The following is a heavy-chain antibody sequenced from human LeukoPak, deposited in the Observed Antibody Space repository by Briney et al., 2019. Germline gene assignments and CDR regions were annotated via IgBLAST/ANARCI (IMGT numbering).Heavy chain of an antibody. CDR3: ARVVRPYYDSSGYYTDLDGFDY. D-gene: IGHD3-22*01. Sequence: KSGGSLRLSCAASGFTFSDYYMSWIRQAPGKGLEWVSSISSSSSYIYYADSVKGRFTISRDNAKNSLYLQMNSLRAEDTAVYYCARVVRPYYDSSGYYTDLDGFDYWGQGTLVTVSS. J-gene: IGHJ4*02. CDR1: GFTFSDYY. CDR2: ISSSSSYI. V-gene: IGHV3-11*06.